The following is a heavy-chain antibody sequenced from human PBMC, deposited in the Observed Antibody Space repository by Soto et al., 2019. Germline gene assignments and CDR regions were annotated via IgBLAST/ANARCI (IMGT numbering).Heavy chain of an antibody. V-gene: IGHV4-4*07. J-gene: IGHJ4*02. CDR1: GGSISEKY. CDR2: IFANGHT. CDR3: ARDRRDGYKRYFEF. Sequence: SETLSLTCIVSGGSISEKYWNWVRQPPGKGLEWIGLIFANGHTDYNPSLKSRVTMSVDASKNQFSLRLTSMTAADTAVYFCARDRRDGYKRYFEFWGQGNQVTVSS. D-gene: IGHD5-12*01.